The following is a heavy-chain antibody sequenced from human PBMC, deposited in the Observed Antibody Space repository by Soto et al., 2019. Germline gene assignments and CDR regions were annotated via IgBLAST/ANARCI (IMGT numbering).Heavy chain of an antibody. D-gene: IGHD5-18*01. J-gene: IGHJ6*03. V-gene: IGHV3-33*01. Sequence: GGSLRLSCAASGFTFSSYGMHWVRQAPGKGLEWVAVIRYDGSNKYYADSVKGRFTISRDNSKNTLYLQMNSLRAEDTAVYYCARGVYSYGSYPMDVWGKGTTVTVSS. CDR2: IRYDGSNK. CDR3: ARGVYSYGSYPMDV. CDR1: GFTFSSYG.